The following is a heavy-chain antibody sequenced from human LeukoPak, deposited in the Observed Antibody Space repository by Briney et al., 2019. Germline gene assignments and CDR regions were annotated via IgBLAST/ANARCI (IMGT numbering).Heavy chain of an antibody. D-gene: IGHD5-12*01. J-gene: IGHJ6*03. CDR3: ARVLETRGYSGYDYYYYYYMDV. Sequence: GASVKVSCKASGYSFTGYYMHWVRQAPGQGLEWMGWINPNSGGTNYAQKFQGRVTMTRDTSISTAYMELSSLRSEDTAVYYCARVLETRGYSGYDYYYYYYMDVWGKGTTVTISS. CDR2: INPNSGGT. CDR1: GYSFTGYY. V-gene: IGHV1-2*02.